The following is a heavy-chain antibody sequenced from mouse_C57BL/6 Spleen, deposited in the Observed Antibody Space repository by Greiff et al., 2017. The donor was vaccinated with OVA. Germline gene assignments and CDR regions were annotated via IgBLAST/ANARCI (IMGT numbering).Heavy chain of an antibody. CDR2: IDPETGGT. Sequence: QVHVKQSGAELVRPGASVTLSCKASGYTFTDYEMHWVKQTPVHGLEWIGAIDPETGGTAYNQKFKGKAILTADKSSSTAYMELRSLTSEDSAVYYCTGVMVIDYWGQGTTLTVSS. CDR1: GYTFTDYE. J-gene: IGHJ2*01. D-gene: IGHD2-2*01. CDR3: TGVMVIDY. V-gene: IGHV1-15*01.